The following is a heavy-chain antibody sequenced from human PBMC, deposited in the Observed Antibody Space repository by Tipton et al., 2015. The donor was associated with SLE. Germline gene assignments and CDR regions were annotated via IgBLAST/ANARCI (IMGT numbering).Heavy chain of an antibody. CDR1: GASTSSGGYY. Sequence: TLFLTCAVSGASTSSGGYYWNWIRQHPGKGLEWIGHIYYTGSAYYNPSLKSRVSMSIDTSENQFSLRLSSVTAADTATYFCARSTSAWVDYWGKGTLVTVSS. D-gene: IGHD1-26*01. V-gene: IGHV4-31*11. CDR2: IYYTGSA. J-gene: IGHJ4*02. CDR3: ARSTSAWVDY.